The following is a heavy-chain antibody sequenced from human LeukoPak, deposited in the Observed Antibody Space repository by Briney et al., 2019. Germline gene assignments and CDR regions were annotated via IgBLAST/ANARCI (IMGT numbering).Heavy chain of an antibody. CDR2: VSADESGK. Sequence: GGSLRLSCVASGFSFDKFGMHWVRQAPGKGLEYVSSVSADESGKYYTKSVRGRFSISRDNSKNTMYLQLGNLRPDDMGIYYCASLDRSEIPWGPGTLVTVSS. V-gene: IGHV3-64*01. CDR1: GFSFDKFG. CDR3: ASLDRSEIP. D-gene: IGHD1-26*01. J-gene: IGHJ5*02.